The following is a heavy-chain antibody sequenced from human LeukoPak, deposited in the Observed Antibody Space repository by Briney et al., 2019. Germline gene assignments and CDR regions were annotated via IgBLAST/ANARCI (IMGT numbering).Heavy chain of an antibody. V-gene: IGHV4-34*01. CDR2: INHSGST. CDR1: GGSFSGYY. Sequence: SETLSLTCAVYGGSFSGYYWSWIRHPPGKGLGWIGEINHSGSTNYNSSLKSRVTISVDTSKNQFSLKLSSVTAADTAVYYCARGRGSSSWYYFDYWGQGTLVTVSS. J-gene: IGHJ4*02. D-gene: IGHD6-13*01. CDR3: ARGRGSSSWYYFDY.